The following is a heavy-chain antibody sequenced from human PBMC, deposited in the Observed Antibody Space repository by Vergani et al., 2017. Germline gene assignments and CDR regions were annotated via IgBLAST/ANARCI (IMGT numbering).Heavy chain of an antibody. D-gene: IGHD3/OR15-3a*01. V-gene: IGHV4-61*02. J-gene: IGHJ6*03. CDR1: GGSFSTGGQS. Sequence: QVQLQESGPGLVKPSQTLSLTCTVSGGSFSTGGQSWTWLRQSAGKGLEWIGRIYTSGATNYNPSLRSRAIMSVDASKKQFSLKLTSVTAADTAVYYCARGQTGYXRDWSTYFFDMDVWGKGTTVTVSS. CDR2: IYTSGAT. CDR3: ARGQTGYXRDWSTYFFDMDV.